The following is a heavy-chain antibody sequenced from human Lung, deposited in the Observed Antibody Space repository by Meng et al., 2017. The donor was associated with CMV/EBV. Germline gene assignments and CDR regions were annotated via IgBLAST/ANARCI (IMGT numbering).Heavy chain of an antibody. D-gene: IGHD7-27*01. J-gene: IGHJ4*02. CDR1: GFTFTNYW. Sequence: GESLKISCAASGFTFTNYWMTWVRQAPGKGLEWVGNINEAGSVKHYVDSVKGRFTMSRDNAKNSVYLQMNGLRADDTAVYFCAREYWGRDYWGQGTLVTVSS. CDR2: INEAGSVK. CDR3: AREYWGRDY. V-gene: IGHV3-7*01.